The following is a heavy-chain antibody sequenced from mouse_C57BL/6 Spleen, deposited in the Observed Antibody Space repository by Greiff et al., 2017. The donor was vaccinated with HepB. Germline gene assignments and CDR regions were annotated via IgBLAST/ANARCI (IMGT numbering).Heavy chain of an antibody. CDR3: ARRRIYDAIDY. CDR1: GYSFTGYY. CDR2: INPSTGGT. Sequence: EVQLQESGPELVKPGASVKISCKASGYSFTGYYMNWVKQSPEKSLEWIGEINPSTGGTTYNQKFKAKATLTVDKSSSTAYMQLKSLTSEDSAVYYCARRRIYDAIDYWGQGTTLTVSS. J-gene: IGHJ2*01. V-gene: IGHV1-42*01. D-gene: IGHD2-3*01.